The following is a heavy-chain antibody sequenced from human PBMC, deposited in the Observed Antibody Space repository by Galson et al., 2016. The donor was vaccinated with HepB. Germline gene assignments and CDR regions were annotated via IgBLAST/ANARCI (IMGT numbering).Heavy chain of an antibody. V-gene: IGHV3-7*03. CDR3: ARDGRYFDWLLAGPDAFDF. D-gene: IGHD3-9*01. CDR2: INQDGREK. CDR1: GYTFSSYW. J-gene: IGHJ3*01. Sequence: SLRLSCAGSGSGYTFSSYWMTWVRQAPGKGLEWVAPINQDGREKHYVDSLKGRFTIARDNAKKTLFLQMKKVRVEDTAVYYCARDGRYFDWLLAGPDAFDFWGQGTSVTV.